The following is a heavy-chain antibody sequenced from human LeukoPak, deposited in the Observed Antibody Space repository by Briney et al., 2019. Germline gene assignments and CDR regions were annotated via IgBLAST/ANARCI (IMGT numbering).Heavy chain of an antibody. V-gene: IGHV1-69*06. CDR1: GGTFISYA. CDR3: ARDGSSSWYIPNYYYYYMDV. Sequence: SVKVSCKASGGTFISYAISWVRQAPGQGLEWMGGIIPIFGTANYAQKFQGRVTITADKSTSTAYMELSSLRSEDTAVYYCARDGSSSWYIPNYYYYYMDVWGKGTTVTVSS. D-gene: IGHD6-13*01. J-gene: IGHJ6*03. CDR2: IIPIFGTA.